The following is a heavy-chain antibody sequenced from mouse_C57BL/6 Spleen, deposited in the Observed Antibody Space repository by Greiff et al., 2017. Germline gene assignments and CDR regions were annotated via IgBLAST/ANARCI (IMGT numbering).Heavy chain of an antibody. V-gene: IGHV6-3*01. D-gene: IGHD4-1*01. J-gene: IGHJ4*01. Sequence: EVKLVESGGGLVQPGGSMKLSCVASGFTFSNYWMNWVRQSPEKGLEWVAQIRLKSDNYATHYAESVKGRFTISRDDSKSSVYLQMNNLRAEDTGIYYCSLGRREGYYAMDYWGQGTSVTVSS. CDR3: SLGRREGYYAMDY. CDR1: GFTFSNYW. CDR2: IRLKSDNYAT.